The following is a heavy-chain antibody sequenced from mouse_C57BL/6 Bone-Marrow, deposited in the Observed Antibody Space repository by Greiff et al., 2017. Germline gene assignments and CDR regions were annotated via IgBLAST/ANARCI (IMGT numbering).Heavy chain of an antibody. CDR1: GFTFSSYA. J-gene: IGHJ1*03. CDR2: ISSGGDYI. Sequence: EVKLEESGEGLVKPGGSLKLSCAASGFTFSSYAMSWVRQTPEKRLEWVAYISSGGDYIYYADTVKGRFTISRDNARNTLYLQMSSLKSEDTAMYYCTRDRDYYGSSRYWYFDVWGTGTTVTVSS. V-gene: IGHV5-9-1*02. CDR3: TRDRDYYGSSRYWYFDV. D-gene: IGHD1-1*01.